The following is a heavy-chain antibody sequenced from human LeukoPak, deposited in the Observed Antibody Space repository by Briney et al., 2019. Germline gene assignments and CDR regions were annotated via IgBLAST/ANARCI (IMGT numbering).Heavy chain of an antibody. CDR2: FSHSGTT. V-gene: IGHV4-59*08. J-gene: IGHJ4*02. CDR3: ARHLDYDSGGYFYPYFDD. Sequence: SETLSLTCNVSGYSMRSYYWSWLRQPPGKGLEWIAYFSHSGTTNYNPSPKSRVIISVDTSNHQFSLTLRSVTAADTAVYYCARHLDYDSGGYFYPYFDDWGQGTLVTVSS. D-gene: IGHD3-22*01. CDR1: GYSMRSYY.